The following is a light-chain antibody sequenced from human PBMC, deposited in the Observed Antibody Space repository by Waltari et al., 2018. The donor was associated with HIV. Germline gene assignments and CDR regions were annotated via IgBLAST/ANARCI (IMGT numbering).Light chain of an antibody. Sequence: HSALTQPASVSGSLGQSITISCTTPSADIGNFVPWYQQFPGKAPQLIFYQVNRRPSETPYRFSASKSGDTASLTISGLLPEDEADYFCSSLGDANSLLFGGGTHLTVL. J-gene: IGLJ3*02. CDR2: QVN. CDR1: SADIGNF. CDR3: SSLGDANSLL. V-gene: IGLV2-14*01.